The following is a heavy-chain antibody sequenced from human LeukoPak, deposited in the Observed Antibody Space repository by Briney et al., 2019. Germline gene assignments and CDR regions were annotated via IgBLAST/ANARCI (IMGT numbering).Heavy chain of an antibody. V-gene: IGHV3-48*01. CDR1: GFTFSSYN. Sequence: GGSLRLSCAASGFTFSSYNMNWVRQAPGKGLEWVSYISSSSNTIYYTDSVKGRFTISRDNAKNSLYLQMSSLRAEDTAIYYCARLRDDPPHWGQGTLVTVSS. CDR2: ISSSSNTI. CDR3: ARLRDDPPH. D-gene: IGHD3-16*01. J-gene: IGHJ4*02.